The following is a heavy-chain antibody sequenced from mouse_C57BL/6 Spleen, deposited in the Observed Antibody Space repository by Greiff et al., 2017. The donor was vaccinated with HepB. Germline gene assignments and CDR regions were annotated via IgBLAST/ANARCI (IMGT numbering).Heavy chain of an antibody. CDR1: GYTFTSYW. Sequence: QVQLQQPGAELVKPGASVKLSCKASGYTFTSYWMHWVKQRPGQGLEWIGMIHPNSGSTNYNEKFKSKATLTVDKSSSTAYMQLSSLTSEDSAVYYCAREGYDYGSSDWYFDGWGTGTTVTVSS. D-gene: IGHD1-1*01. V-gene: IGHV1-64*01. J-gene: IGHJ1*03. CDR3: AREGYDYGSSDWYFDG. CDR2: IHPNSGST.